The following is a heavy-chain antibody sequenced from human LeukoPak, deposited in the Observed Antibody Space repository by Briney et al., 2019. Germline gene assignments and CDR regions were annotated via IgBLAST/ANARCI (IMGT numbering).Heavy chain of an antibody. CDR3: ARGLDIVVVPATRGIDY. CDR2: INPSGGST. D-gene: IGHD2-2*03. J-gene: IGHJ4*02. V-gene: IGHV1-46*01. Sequence: ASVKVSCKASGYTFTSYYMHWVRQAPGQGLEWMGIINPSGGSTSYAQEFQGRVTMTRDTSTSTVYMELSSLRSEDTAVYYCARGLDIVVVPATRGIDYWGQGTLVTVSS. CDR1: GYTFTSYY.